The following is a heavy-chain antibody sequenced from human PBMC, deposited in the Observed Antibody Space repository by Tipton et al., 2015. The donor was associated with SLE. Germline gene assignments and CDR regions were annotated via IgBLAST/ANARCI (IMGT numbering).Heavy chain of an antibody. J-gene: IGHJ6*02. Sequence: RSLRLSCAASGFTFSGYGMHWVRQAPGKGLEWVAVIWYDGSNKYYADSVKGRFTISRDNSKNTLYLQMNSLRAEDTAVYYCAKDGAITFGGVVLIEYGMDVWGQGTTVTVSS. CDR3: AKDGAITFGGVVLIEYGMDV. CDR2: IWYDGSNK. CDR1: GFTFSGYG. D-gene: IGHD3-16*01. V-gene: IGHV3-30*18.